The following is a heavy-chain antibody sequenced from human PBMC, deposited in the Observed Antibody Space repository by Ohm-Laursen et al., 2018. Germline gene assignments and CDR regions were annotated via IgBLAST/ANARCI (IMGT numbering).Heavy chain of an antibody. CDR2: VTAGGDIT. CDR1: GFTFTSYA. CDR3: AKDGSPIAALEQQPVL. Sequence: SLRLSCTASGFTFTSYALSWVRQAPGKGLESVSTVTAGGDITYYADSVKGRFTISRDNSKNTLDLQMNSLRAEDTAVYYCAKDGSPIAALEQQPVLWGQGTLVTVSS. J-gene: IGHJ4*02. V-gene: IGHV3-23*01. D-gene: IGHD6-6*01.